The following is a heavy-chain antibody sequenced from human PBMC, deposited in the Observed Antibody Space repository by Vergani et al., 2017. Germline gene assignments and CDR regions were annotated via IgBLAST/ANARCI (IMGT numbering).Heavy chain of an antibody. V-gene: IGHV3-23*01. CDR2: LSASDRRT. D-gene: IGHD3-22*01. CDR1: GFTFIMHA. CDR3: AKDNVPGYYDSSGYCDY. Sequence: EVQLLESGGDLVQPGGSLRLSCAASGFTFIMHAMSWVRQAPGKGLEWVSTLSASDRRTHYADSVKGRFTISRDNSKNTLFLHMNSLRPEDTAVYYCAKDNVPGYYDSSGYCDYWGQGTLVTVSS. J-gene: IGHJ4*02.